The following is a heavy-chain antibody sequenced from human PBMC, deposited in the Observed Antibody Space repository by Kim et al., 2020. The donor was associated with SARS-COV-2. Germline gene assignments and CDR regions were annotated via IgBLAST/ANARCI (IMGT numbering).Heavy chain of an antibody. D-gene: IGHD6-19*01. Sequence: GSASYADSVKARFTISRENSKNTVYLQMNNLRVEDTAVYYCARGRSGCDYWGQGTLVSVSS. J-gene: IGHJ4*02. V-gene: IGHV3-66*01. CDR3: ARGRSGCDY. CDR2: GSA.